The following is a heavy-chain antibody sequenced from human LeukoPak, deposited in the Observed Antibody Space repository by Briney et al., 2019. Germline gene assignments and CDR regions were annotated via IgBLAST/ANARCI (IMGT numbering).Heavy chain of an antibody. Sequence: GGSLRLSCAASGFTFSSHAMSWVRQTPGKGLEWVSVISGSGGITYYADSVKGRFTLSRDNSKNTLYLQMNSLRAEDTAVYYCAEITASASDYWGQGTQVTVSS. CDR1: GFTFSSHA. CDR2: ISGSGGIT. CDR3: AEITASASDY. V-gene: IGHV3-23*01. J-gene: IGHJ4*02. D-gene: IGHD1-14*01.